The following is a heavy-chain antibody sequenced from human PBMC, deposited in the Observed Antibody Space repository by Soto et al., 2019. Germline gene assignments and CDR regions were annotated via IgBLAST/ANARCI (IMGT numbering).Heavy chain of an antibody. CDR2: INWNGGST. Sequence: GGSLSLSCAASGFTFGDYGMSWVRQPPGKGLEWVSGINWNGGSTGYADSGKGRFTISRDNAKNSLYLQMNSLRAEDTALYYCARDSGIKGYCSSTSCYSFENWFDPWGQGTLVTVSS. V-gene: IGHV3-20*04. CDR1: GFTFGDYG. J-gene: IGHJ5*02. D-gene: IGHD2-2*01. CDR3: ARDSGIKGYCSSTSCYSFENWFDP.